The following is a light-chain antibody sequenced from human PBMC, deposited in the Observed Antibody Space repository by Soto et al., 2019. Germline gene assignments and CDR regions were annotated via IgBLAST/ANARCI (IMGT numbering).Light chain of an antibody. V-gene: IGKV3-20*01. J-gene: IGKJ4*01. CDR1: QSVTNSF. Sequence: EIVLAQSPGTLSLSPWERATLSCRASQSVTNSFLAWYQQKPGQAPRLLIYGASRRATGIPDRFSGSGSGTDFILTISRLEPEDFAMYHCQQYGNSPRVTFGGGTKVDIK. CDR2: GAS. CDR3: QQYGNSPRVT.